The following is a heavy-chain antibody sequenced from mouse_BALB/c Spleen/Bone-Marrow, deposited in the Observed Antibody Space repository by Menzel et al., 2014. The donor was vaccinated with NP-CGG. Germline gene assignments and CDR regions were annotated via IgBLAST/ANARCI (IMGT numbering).Heavy chain of an antibody. D-gene: IGHD2-3*01. CDR2: INPYDGGT. V-gene: IGHV1-18*01. CDR1: GYSFTGYT. CDR3: EREGGYDGYYPLAY. Sequence: EVQLRQSGPELVKPGASMKISCKASGYSFTGYTMNWVKQSHGKNLEWIGLINPYDGGTSYNQKFKGKATLTVDKSSSTAYMEFLRLTSEDSAVYYGEREGGYDGYYPLAYWGQGTLVTGSA. J-gene: IGHJ3*01.